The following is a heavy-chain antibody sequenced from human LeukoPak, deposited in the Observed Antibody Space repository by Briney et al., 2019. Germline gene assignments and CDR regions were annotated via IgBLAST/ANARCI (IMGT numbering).Heavy chain of an antibody. J-gene: IGHJ3*02. CDR3: ARVLAVAGTGAFDI. V-gene: IGHV3-74*01. D-gene: IGHD6-19*01. CDR2: INTDGSST. CDR1: GFTFSSYW. Sequence: GGSLRLSCAASGFTFSSYWMYWARQAPGKGLVWVSRINTDGSSTTYADSVKGRFTISRDNAKNTVYLQMNSLRAEDTAVYYCARVLAVAGTGAFDIWGQGTMVTVSS.